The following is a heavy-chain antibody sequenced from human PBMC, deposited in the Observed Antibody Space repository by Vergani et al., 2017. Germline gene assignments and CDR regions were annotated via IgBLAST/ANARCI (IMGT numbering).Heavy chain of an antibody. V-gene: IGHV3-23*01. J-gene: IGHJ4*02. D-gene: IGHD3-10*01. CDR2: ISGSGGST. CDR3: AKYGFGELLENPNTR. Sequence: EVQLLESGGGLVQPGGSLRLSCAASGFTFSSYAMSWVRQAPGKGLEWVSAISGSGGSTYYANSVKGRFTISRDNSKNTLYLQMNSLRAEDTAVYYCAKYGFGELLENPNTRWGQGTLVTVSS. CDR1: GFTFSSYA.